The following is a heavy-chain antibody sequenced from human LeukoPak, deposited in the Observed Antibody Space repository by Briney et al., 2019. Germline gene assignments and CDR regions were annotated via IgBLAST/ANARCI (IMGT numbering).Heavy chain of an antibody. Sequence: PGRSLRLSCAASGFTFDDYAMHWVRQAPGKGLEWVSGISWNSGSIGYADSVKGRFTISRDNAKNSLYLQMNSLRAEDTALYYCAKGDLTYYYDSSGYLTHFDYWGQGTLVTVSS. CDR3: AKGDLTYYYDSSGYLTHFDY. J-gene: IGHJ4*02. CDR2: ISWNSGSI. D-gene: IGHD3-22*01. V-gene: IGHV3-9*01. CDR1: GFTFDDYA.